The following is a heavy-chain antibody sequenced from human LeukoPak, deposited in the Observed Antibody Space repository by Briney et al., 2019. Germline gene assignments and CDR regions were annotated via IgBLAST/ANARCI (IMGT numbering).Heavy chain of an antibody. CDR3: ANYGSGSYRFDP. Sequence: SETLSLTCTVSGGSISSGGFYWSWIRQHPGKGLEWIGYISYSGTTYYNPSLKSRVAISVDTSKNLFSLKLSSVTAPDTAVYYCANYGSGSYRFDPWGQGTLVTVSS. D-gene: IGHD3-10*01. CDR2: ISYSGTT. CDR1: GGSISSGGFY. V-gene: IGHV4-31*03. J-gene: IGHJ5*02.